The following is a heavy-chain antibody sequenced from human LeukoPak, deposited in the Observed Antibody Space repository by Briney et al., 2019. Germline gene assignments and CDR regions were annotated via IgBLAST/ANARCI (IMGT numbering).Heavy chain of an antibody. CDR3: ARNRHYYDSSGYYYDYFDY. J-gene: IGHJ4*02. CDR1: GYTFSSYA. D-gene: IGHD3-22*01. CDR2: INAGNGDT. Sequence: GASVKVSCKASGYTFSSYAMHWVRPAPGQRLEWMGWINAGNGDTKYSQSFQGRVTITRDTSASTAYMKLNSLRSEDTAVYYCARNRHYYDSSGYYYDYFDYWGQGALVTVSS. V-gene: IGHV1-3*01.